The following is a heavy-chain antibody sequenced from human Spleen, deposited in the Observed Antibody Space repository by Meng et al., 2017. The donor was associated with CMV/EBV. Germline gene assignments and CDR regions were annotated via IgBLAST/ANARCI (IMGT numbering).Heavy chain of an antibody. D-gene: IGHD6-19*01. V-gene: IGHV1-69*05. CDR2: FIPMFATA. J-gene: IGHJ4*02. CDR1: EGTFSSPP. CDR3: ARGLGYSSGWKLFDY. Sequence: SEGTFSSPPISWVRQAPVQGLEWMGGFIPMFATASYAQKFQGRVTITTDESTTTAYMELSSLRSEDTAVYYCARGLGYSSGWKLFDYWGQGTLVTVSS.